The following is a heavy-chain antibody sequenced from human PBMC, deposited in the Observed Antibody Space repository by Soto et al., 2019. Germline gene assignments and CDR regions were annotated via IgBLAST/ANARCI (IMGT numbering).Heavy chain of an antibody. V-gene: IGHV4-31*03. CDR3: ARAGGATVTTTYYFDY. CDR2: IYYSGST. J-gene: IGHJ4*02. CDR1: GGSISSGGYY. Sequence: QVQLQESGPGLVKPSQTLSLTCTVSGGSISSGGYYWSWIRQHPGKGLEWIGYIYYSGSTYYNPSLKRRVTISVDTSKNQFSLKLSSVTAADTAVYYCARAGGATVTTTYYFDYWGQGTLVTVSS. D-gene: IGHD4-17*01.